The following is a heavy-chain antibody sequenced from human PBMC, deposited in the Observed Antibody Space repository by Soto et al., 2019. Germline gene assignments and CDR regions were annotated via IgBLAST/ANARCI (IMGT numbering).Heavy chain of an antibody. CDR2: ISSSSSYI. CDR3: ARDSKVAAHCVDI. J-gene: IGHJ3*02. Sequence: EVQLVESGGGLVKPGGSLRLSCAASGFTFSSYSMNWVRQAPGKGLEWVSSISSSSSYIYYADSVKGRFTISRDNAKNSLYLQRNSLRAEDTAVYYCARDSKVAAHCVDIWGQGTMVTVSS. V-gene: IGHV3-21*01. D-gene: IGHD6-6*01. CDR1: GFTFSSYS.